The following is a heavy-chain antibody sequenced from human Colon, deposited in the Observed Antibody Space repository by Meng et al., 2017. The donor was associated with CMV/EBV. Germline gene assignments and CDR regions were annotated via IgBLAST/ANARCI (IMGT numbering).Heavy chain of an antibody. V-gene: IGHV1-69*01. D-gene: IGHD2-21*02. CDR3: ARVICGGDCYLDY. CDR2: IITISGTT. Sequence: VQREQSGDEVKRAGSAVKVYCKASKRTFTSYPISWVRQGPGQGFEWVGGIITISGTTDYAQKFQGRVTITADESTSTAYMKLSNLRSEDTAIYYCARVICGGDCYLDYWGRGTLVTVSS. CDR1: KRTFTSYP. J-gene: IGHJ4*02.